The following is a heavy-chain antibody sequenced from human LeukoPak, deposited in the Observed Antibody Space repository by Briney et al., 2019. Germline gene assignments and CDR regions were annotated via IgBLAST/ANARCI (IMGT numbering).Heavy chain of an antibody. CDR2: ISGYNGNT. D-gene: IGHD3-10*01. CDR1: GFTFSSYG. J-gene: IGHJ6*03. CDR3: ARDLHRVVVRGVPHYYYYMDV. Sequence: GGSLRLSCAASGFTFSSYGISWVRQAPGQGLEWMGWISGYNGNTNYAQKLQGRVTMTSDTSTSTAYMELRSLRSDDTAVYYCARDLHRVVVRGVPHYYYYMDVWGKGTTVTISS. V-gene: IGHV1-18*01.